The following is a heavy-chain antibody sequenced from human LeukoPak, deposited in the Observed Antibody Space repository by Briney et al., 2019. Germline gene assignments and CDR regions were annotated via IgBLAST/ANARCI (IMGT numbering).Heavy chain of an antibody. D-gene: IGHD2-15*01. V-gene: IGHV3-30*03. CDR3: ARVLEKDIVVVVAAFGY. Sequence: PGKSLRLSCGGSGITFRSYGMHWVRQAPGKGLEWVAVITYDGTRKYYAESAKGRFTISRDNSNSTLYLEMTSLRADDTAVYYCARVLEKDIVVVVAAFGYWGQGTLVTVSS. J-gene: IGHJ4*02. CDR2: ITYDGTRK. CDR1: GITFRSYG.